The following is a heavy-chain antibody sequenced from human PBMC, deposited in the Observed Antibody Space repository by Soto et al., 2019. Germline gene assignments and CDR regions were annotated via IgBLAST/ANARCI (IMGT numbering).Heavy chain of an antibody. V-gene: IGHV1-3*01. CDR2: INAGNGNT. D-gene: IGHD3-9*01. CDR3: ARNLMDYDILTGYYMAYYSAY. CDR1: GEAFTCCA. J-gene: IGHJ4*02. Sequence: ASVEVSCKASGEAFTCCALHWVHHSPGQRLEWMGWINAGNGNTKYSQKFQGRVTITRDTSASTAYMELSSLRSEDTAVYYCARNLMDYDILTGYYMAYYSAYWGQGTLVTGS.